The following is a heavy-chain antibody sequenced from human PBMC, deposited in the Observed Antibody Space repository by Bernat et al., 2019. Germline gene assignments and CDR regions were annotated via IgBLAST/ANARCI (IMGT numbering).Heavy chain of an antibody. CDR3: ASARDIIYYGMDV. CDR1: GFTFNSYA. V-gene: IGHV3-30-3*01. CDR2: ISFDGNTK. J-gene: IGHJ6*02. Sequence: QVQLVESGGGVVQPGGSLRLSCAASGFTFNSYAMHWVRQAPGKRLEWVTVISFDGNTKYYAHSVKGRFTISRDNSKNTLYLQMNSLKPEDTAVYFCASARDIIYYGMDVWGQGTTVTVCS. D-gene: IGHD5-12*01.